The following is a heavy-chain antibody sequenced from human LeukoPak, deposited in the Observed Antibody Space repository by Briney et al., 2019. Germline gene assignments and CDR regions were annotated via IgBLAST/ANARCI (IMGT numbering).Heavy chain of an antibody. D-gene: IGHD2/OR15-2a*01. J-gene: IGHJ4*02. Sequence: ASVKVSCKASGSTFTSYAINWVRQATGQGLEWMGRMKPNTGDTDYAQKFQGRVTMTRDTSITTAYMELSSLTSDDTAVYYCARAMFFYNSVDFDSWGQGTRVTVSA. CDR3: ARAMFFYNSVDFDS. CDR1: GSTFTSYA. CDR2: MKPNTGDT. V-gene: IGHV1-8*01.